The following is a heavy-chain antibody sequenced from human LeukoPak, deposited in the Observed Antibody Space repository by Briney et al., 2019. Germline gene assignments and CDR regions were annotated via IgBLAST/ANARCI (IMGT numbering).Heavy chain of an antibody. CDR3: AKRDTRGWFYFDY. V-gene: IGHV3-23*01. CDR2: IIGSGDAT. J-gene: IGHJ4*02. D-gene: IGHD6-19*01. Sequence: SGGSLRLSCVASGFTFSGYAMSWVRQAPGKGLEWVSAIIGSGDATYYADSVQGRFTISRDSSENTVYLQMNSLRAEDAAIYYCAKRDTRGWFYFDYWGQGTLVTVSS. CDR1: GFTFSGYA.